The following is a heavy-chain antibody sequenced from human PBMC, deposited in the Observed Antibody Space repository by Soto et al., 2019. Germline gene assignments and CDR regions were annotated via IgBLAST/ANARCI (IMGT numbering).Heavy chain of an antibody. Sequence: PGGSLRLSCAASGFTFSSYAMHWVRQAPGKGLEWVAVISYDGSNKYYADSVKGRFTISRDNSKNTLYLQMNSLRAEDTAVYYCARDRDAILISYYYGMDVWGQGTTVTVSS. CDR2: ISYDGSNK. CDR1: GFTFSSYA. V-gene: IGHV3-30-3*01. D-gene: IGHD2-8*01. CDR3: ARDRDAILISYYYGMDV. J-gene: IGHJ6*02.